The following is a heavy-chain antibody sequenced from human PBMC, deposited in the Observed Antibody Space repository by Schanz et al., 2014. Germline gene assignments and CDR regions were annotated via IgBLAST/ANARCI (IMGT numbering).Heavy chain of an antibody. J-gene: IGHJ4*02. V-gene: IGHV3-23*01. CDR1: GFTFSTYA. CDR3: AKDPSHGDYDYYFDY. D-gene: IGHD3-22*01. Sequence: EVQLLDSGEGLVQPGGSLRLSCAASGFTFSTYAMSWVRQAPGKGLEWVSAISGSGGSTYYADSVKGRFTISRDNSKNTLYLQMNSLRAEDTAVYYCAKDPSHGDYDYYFDYWGQGTLVTVSS. CDR2: ISGSGGST.